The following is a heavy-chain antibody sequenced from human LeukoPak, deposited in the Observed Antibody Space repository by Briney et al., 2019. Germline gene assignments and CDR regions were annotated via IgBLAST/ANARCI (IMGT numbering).Heavy chain of an antibody. Sequence: PGGSLRLSCAASGFTFSRYAMSWVRQAPGKGLEWVSAISGSGGSTYYADSLKGRFTISRDNTKNTLYLQMNSLRAEDTAVYYCAKATMIVVVIPDYWGQGTLVSVSS. V-gene: IGHV3-23*01. D-gene: IGHD3-22*01. CDR2: ISGSGGST. J-gene: IGHJ4*02. CDR3: AKATMIVVVIPDY. CDR1: GFTFSRYA.